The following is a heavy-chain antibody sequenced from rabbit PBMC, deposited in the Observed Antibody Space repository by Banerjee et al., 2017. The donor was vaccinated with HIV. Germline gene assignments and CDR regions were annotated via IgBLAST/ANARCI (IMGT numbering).Heavy chain of an antibody. Sequence: QEQLEESGGDLVKPEGSLTLTCTASGFSFNNKYVMCWVRQAPGKGLEWIACIVTGSGTTYYATWAKGRFTVSKTSSTTVTLQMTSLTAADTATYFCARGSNYYAFNLWGPGTLVTVS. CDR1: GFSFNNKYV. CDR2: IVTGSGTT. D-gene: IGHD8-1*01. CDR3: ARGSNYYAFNL. V-gene: IGHV1S45*01. J-gene: IGHJ4*01.